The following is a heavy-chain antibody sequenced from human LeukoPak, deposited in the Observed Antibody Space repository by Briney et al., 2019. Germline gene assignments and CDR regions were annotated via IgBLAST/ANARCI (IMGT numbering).Heavy chain of an antibody. CDR1: GCSFTSYC. CDR2: IYPDDSDT. V-gene: IGHV5-51*01. D-gene: IGHD4-17*01. Sequence: GESLKISCKGSGCSFTSYCFGWGRQMPGKRVEGMGIIYPDDSDTKYSPSFQGQVTISADKSNSTAYLQWSSLKASDTAMYYCASDYGGNSRFGSRILHAFDIWGQGTMVTVSS. CDR3: ASDYGGNSRFGSRILHAFDI. J-gene: IGHJ3*02.